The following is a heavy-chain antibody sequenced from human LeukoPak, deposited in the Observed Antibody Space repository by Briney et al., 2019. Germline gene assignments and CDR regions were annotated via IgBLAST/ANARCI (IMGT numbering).Heavy chain of an antibody. CDR2: INPNSDGT. CDR3: ARVPAPQGSSWYRFDY. D-gene: IGHD6-13*01. V-gene: IGHV1-2*02. CDR1: GYTFTDYY. J-gene: IGHJ4*02. Sequence: ASVKVSCKASGYTFTDYYIHWVRQAPGQGLEWMGLINPNSDGTNYAQKFQGRVTMTRDTSISTAYMELSRLRSDDTAVYYCARVPAPQGSSWYRFDYWGQGTLVTVSS.